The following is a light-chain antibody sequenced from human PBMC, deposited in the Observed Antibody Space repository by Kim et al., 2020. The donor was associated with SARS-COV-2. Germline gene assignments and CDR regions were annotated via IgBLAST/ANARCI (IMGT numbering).Light chain of an antibody. V-gene: IGKV3-11*01. CDR2: DAS. J-gene: IGKJ3*01. CDR1: QSVSSY. Sequence: PGERATHSCRASQSVSSYLAWYQQRPGQAPRLLMYDASNRATGIPARFSGSGSGTDFTLTISSLEPEDVAVYYCQQHSNRPPTFTFGPGTKVDIK. CDR3: QQHSNRPPTFT.